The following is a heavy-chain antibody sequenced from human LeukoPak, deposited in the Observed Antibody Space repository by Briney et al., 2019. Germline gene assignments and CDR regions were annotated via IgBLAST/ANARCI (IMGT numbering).Heavy chain of an antibody. CDR3: AKIGGYNYGYEDF. CDR1: GFTFSDYY. J-gene: IGHJ4*02. V-gene: IGHV3-11*01. Sequence: PGGSLRLSCAASGFTFSDYYMSWIRQAPGKGLEWLSYITGSGSITDHADSVKGRFTISRDNAKNSLYLQMNSLRAEDTAVYYCAKIGGYNYGYEDFWGQGTLVTVSS. CDR2: ITGSGSIT. D-gene: IGHD5-18*01.